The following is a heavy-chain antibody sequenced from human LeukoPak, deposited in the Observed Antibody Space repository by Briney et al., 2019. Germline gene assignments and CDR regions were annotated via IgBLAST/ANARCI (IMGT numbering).Heavy chain of an antibody. J-gene: IGHJ4*02. D-gene: IGHD3-16*01. V-gene: IGHV3-64*01. CDR2: ISSNGGST. CDR1: GFTFSSYA. Sequence: GGSLRVSCAAPGFTFSSYAMSWVRQAPGKGLEYVSAISSNGGSTYYANSVKGRFTISRDNSKNTLYLQMNSLRAEDTAVYYCARGEYYFDYWGQGTLVTVSS. CDR3: ARGEYYFDY.